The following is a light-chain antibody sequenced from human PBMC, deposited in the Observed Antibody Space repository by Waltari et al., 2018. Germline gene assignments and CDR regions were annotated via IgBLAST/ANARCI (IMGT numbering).Light chain of an antibody. CDR1: ESIDSH. Sequence: EIVLTQSPATLSLSPGEIATLSCRASESIDSHLAWYQQKPGQAPSLLIYDASNRATGIPARFSGSRSGTDFTLTISSLDPEDFAVYYCQQRSYWPLTFGGGTKVEIK. J-gene: IGKJ4*01. CDR3: QQRSYWPLT. V-gene: IGKV3-11*01. CDR2: DAS.